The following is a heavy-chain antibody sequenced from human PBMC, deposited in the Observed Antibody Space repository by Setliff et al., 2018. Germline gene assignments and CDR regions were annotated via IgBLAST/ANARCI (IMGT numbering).Heavy chain of an antibody. Sequence: SETLSLTCTVSGGSISSYYWSWIRQPPGKRLEWIGYIYYSGSTDYNPSLESRVTISVDTSKNQFSLRLNSATAADTAVYYCARLRGAVDYWGQGTLVTVS. CDR2: IYYSGST. CDR1: GGSISSYY. CDR3: ARLRGAVDY. D-gene: IGHD3-16*01. V-gene: IGHV4-59*01. J-gene: IGHJ4*02.